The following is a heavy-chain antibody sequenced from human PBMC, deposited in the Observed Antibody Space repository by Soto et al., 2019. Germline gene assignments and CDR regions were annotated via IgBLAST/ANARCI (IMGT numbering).Heavy chain of an antibody. CDR3: ARYYYDSSGYYGRDYYYGMDV. Sequence: PSDTLSLTCTISGGSISSYYWSWIRQPPGKGLEWIGYIYYSGSTNYNPSLKSRVTISVDTSKNQFSLKLSSVTAADTAVYYCARYYYDSSGYYGRDYYYGMDVWGQGTTVTVSS. D-gene: IGHD3-22*01. CDR2: IYYSGST. CDR1: GGSISSYY. V-gene: IGHV4-59*01. J-gene: IGHJ6*02.